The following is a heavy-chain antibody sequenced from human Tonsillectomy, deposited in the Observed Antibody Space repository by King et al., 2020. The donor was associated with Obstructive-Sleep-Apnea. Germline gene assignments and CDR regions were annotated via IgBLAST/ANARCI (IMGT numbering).Heavy chain of an antibody. V-gene: IGHV3-21*01. CDR2: ISSISSYI. J-gene: IGHJ4*01. Sequence: VQLVESGGGLVKPGGSLRLSCAASGFTFSSYSMNWVRQAPGKGLEWVSSISSISSYIYYADSVKGRFTISRDDAKNSLYLQMNSLRAEDTAVYYCARDQASWRLDYWGHGTLVTVSS. CDR3: ARDQASWRLDY. D-gene: IGHD6-6*01. CDR1: GFTFSSYS.